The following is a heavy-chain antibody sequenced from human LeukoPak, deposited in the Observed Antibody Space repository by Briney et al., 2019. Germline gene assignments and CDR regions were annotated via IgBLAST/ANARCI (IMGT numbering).Heavy chain of an antibody. CDR3: ASAYYYGSGSYYQGDY. V-gene: IGHV3-21*01. CDR1: GFTFSSYS. CDR2: ISSSSSYI. J-gene: IGHJ4*02. D-gene: IGHD3-10*01. Sequence: GESLRLSCAASGFTFSSYSMNWVRQAPGKGLEWVSSISSSSSYIYYADSVKGRFTISRDNAKNSLYLQMNSLRAEDTAVYYCASAYYYGSGSYYQGDYWGQGTLVTVSS.